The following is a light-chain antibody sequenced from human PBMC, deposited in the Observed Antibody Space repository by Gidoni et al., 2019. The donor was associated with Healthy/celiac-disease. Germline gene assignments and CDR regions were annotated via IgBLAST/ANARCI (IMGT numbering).Light chain of an antibody. CDR1: QSLLHSNGYNY. V-gene: IGKV2-28*01. J-gene: IGKJ2*03. CDR2: LGS. CDR3: MQALQTPPS. Sequence: DIVMTQSPLSLPVTPGEPASIPCRSSQSLLHSNGYNYLDWYLQKPGQSPQLLIYLGSNRASGVPDRFSGSGSGTDFTLKISRVEAEDVGVYCCMQALQTPPSFGQGTKLEIK.